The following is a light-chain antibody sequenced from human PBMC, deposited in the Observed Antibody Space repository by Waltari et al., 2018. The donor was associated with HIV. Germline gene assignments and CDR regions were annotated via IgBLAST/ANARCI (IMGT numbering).Light chain of an antibody. CDR2: LYSDGSH. CDR1: SAHSTFV. V-gene: IGLV4-69*01. Sequence: QLVLTQSPSASASPGASVRITCTLSSAHSTFVVAWLQQQPEQGPPCLLRLYSDGSHIRGDGIPARFSVSSSGADRYLTIASLQSEDEADYYCQTWDTGIQVFGGGTKLTVL. J-gene: IGLJ3*02. CDR3: QTWDTGIQV.